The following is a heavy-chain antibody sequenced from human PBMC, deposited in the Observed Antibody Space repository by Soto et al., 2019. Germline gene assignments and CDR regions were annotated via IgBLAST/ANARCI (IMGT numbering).Heavy chain of an antibody. D-gene: IGHD3-22*01. V-gene: IGHV3-30-3*01. CDR2: ISYDGSNK. CDR1: GFTFSSYA. Sequence: PGGSLRLSCAASGFTFSSYAMHWVRQAPGKGLEWVAVISYDGSNKYYADSVKGRFTISRDNSKNTLYLQMNSLRAEDTAVYFCARDYYDSSGYSLYGMDVWGQGTTVTVSS. CDR3: ARDYYDSSGYSLYGMDV. J-gene: IGHJ6*02.